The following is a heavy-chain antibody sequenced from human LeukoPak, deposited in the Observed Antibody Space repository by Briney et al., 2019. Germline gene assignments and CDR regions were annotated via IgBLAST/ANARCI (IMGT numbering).Heavy chain of an antibody. D-gene: IGHD3-22*01. CDR1: GGSISSGGYS. CDR3: ARSYDSSGYYPSNNWFDP. CDR2: IYYSGST. Sequence: PSQTLSLTCAVSGGSISSGGYSWSWIRQPPGKGLEWIGYIYYSGSTYYNPSLKSRVTISVDTSKNQFSLKLSSVTAADTAVYYCARSYDSSGYYPSNNWFDPWGQGTLVTVSS. J-gene: IGHJ5*02. V-gene: IGHV4-30-4*07.